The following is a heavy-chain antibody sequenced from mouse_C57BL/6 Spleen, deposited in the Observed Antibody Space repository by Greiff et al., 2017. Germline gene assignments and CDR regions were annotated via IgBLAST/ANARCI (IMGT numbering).Heavy chain of an antibody. CDR3: ARRGYDYDWFAY. CDR2: IDPSDSYT. CDR1: GYTFTSYW. Sequence: QVQLQQPGAELVRPGTSVKLSCKASGYTFTSYWMHWVKQRPGQGLEWIGVIDPSDSYTNYNQKFKGKATLPVDTSSSTAYMQLSSLTSEDSAVYYCARRGYDYDWFAYWGQGTLVTVSA. V-gene: IGHV1-59*01. D-gene: IGHD2-4*01. J-gene: IGHJ3*01.